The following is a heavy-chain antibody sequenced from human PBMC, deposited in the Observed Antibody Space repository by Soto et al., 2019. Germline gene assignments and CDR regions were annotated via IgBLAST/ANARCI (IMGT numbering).Heavy chain of an antibody. Sequence: QVQLVQSGAEVKKPGASVKVSCKASGYTFTSYGISWVRQAPGQGLEWVGGISPYTGNTNHAQKLQGRVTMTTDTSXATACVEVWSLRSDDTGVYYCARGPNRTRTRYSFAYWGRGTLVTVSS. J-gene: IGHJ4*02. CDR3: ARGPNRTRTRYSFAY. V-gene: IGHV1-18*01. CDR1: GYTFTSYG. CDR2: ISPYTGNT. D-gene: IGHD7-27*01.